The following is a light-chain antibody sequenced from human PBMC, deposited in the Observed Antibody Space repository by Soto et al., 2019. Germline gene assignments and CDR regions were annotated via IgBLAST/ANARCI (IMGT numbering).Light chain of an antibody. J-gene: IGKJ1*01. CDR1: QSLLNSNGYNY. V-gene: IGKV2-28*01. CDR2: EAS. CDR3: QQYTSYPWT. Sequence: DIVMTQSPLSLPVTPGEPASLSCRSSQSLLNSNGYNYFDWYLQKPGKAPRLLIYEASRLESGVPSRISGSGSGTEFTLTISSLQPDDFATYYCQQYTSYPWTFGQGTKV.